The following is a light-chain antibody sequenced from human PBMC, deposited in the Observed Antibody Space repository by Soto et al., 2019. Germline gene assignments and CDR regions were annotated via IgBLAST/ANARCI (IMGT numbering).Light chain of an antibody. J-gene: IGKJ1*01. CDR3: QQSYRSPWT. CDR2: AAS. V-gene: IGKV1-39*01. CDR1: QSISTY. Sequence: DIHMTQSAPSLSASVLDVVAVSFLASQSISTYVNWYQQKLGKAPKLLIHAASSLQSGVPSRFSGSGSGTDFTLTINSLQPEDFATYFCQQSYRSPWTFGQGTKVDIK.